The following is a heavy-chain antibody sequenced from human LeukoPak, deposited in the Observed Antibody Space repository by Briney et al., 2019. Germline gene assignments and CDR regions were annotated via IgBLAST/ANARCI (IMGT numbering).Heavy chain of an antibody. Sequence: PGRSLRLSCAASGFVFSSYAMHWVRQAPGKGLEWVAVISYDGSNKYYADSVKGRFTISRDNSKNTLYLQMNSLRAEDTAVYYCARDRRIAVAGKGPYYFDYWGQGTLVTVSS. CDR1: GFVFSSYA. V-gene: IGHV3-30-3*01. D-gene: IGHD6-19*01. CDR3: ARDRRIAVAGKGPYYFDY. CDR2: ISYDGSNK. J-gene: IGHJ4*02.